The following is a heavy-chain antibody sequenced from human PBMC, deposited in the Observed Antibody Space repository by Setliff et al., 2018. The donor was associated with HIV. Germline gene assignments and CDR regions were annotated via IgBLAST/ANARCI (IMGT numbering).Heavy chain of an antibody. CDR1: GDSISSDSYY. V-gene: IGHV4-39*01. CDR3: ARLFQWMSYSFDI. CDR2: INYSGYT. D-gene: IGHD5-12*01. Sequence: SETLSLTCTVSGDSISSDSYYWGWIRQSPGKGLEWIASINYSGYTYHNPSLKTRVTISIDTSKSQFSLKLNSVTAADTGVYYCARLFQWMSYSFDIWGQGTVVTVSS. J-gene: IGHJ3*02.